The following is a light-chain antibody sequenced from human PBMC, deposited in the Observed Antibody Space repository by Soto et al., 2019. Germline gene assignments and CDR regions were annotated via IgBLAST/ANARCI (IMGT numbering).Light chain of an antibody. CDR1: QSVSSN. CDR2: GAS. CDR3: QQYNNWPPWT. V-gene: IGKV3-15*01. Sequence: EIVMTQSPATLSVSPGERATLSCRASQSVSSNLGWYQQKPGQAPRLLIYGASTRATGIPARFSGSGSGTEFTLTISSLQSEDFAVYYCQQYNNWPPWTSGQGTKV. J-gene: IGKJ1*01.